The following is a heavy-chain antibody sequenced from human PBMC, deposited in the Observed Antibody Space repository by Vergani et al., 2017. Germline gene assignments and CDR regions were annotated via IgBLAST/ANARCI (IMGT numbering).Heavy chain of an antibody. CDR3: ARDSRRYCSSTSCYESAY. D-gene: IGHD2-2*01. J-gene: IGHJ4*02. CDR2: ISAYNGNT. V-gene: IGHV1-18*01. CDR1: GYTFTSYG. Sequence: QVQLVQSGAEVKKPGASVKVSCKASGYTFTSYGISWVRQAPGQGLEWMGWISAYNGNTNYAQKLQGRVTMTTDTSTSTAYMELRSLRSDDTAVYYCARDSRRYCSSTSCYESAYWGQGTLVTVSS.